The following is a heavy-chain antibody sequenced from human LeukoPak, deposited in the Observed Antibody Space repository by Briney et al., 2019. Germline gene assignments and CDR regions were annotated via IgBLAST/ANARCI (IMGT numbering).Heavy chain of an antibody. CDR3: ARGSDRWKRQVDY. J-gene: IGHJ4*02. CDR2: ISAYNGNT. Sequence: ASVKVSCKVSRYTLTELSMHWVRQAPGQGLEWMGWISAYNGNTNYAQKLQGRVTMTTDTSTSTAYMELRSLRSDDTAVYYCARGSDRWKRQVDYWGQGTLVTVSS. CDR1: RYTLTELS. D-gene: IGHD1-1*01. V-gene: IGHV1-18*01.